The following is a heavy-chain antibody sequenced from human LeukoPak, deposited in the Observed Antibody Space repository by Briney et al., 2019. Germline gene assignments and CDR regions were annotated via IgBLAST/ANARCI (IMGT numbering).Heavy chain of an antibody. J-gene: IGHJ4*02. CDR3: ASLYSHPFGY. D-gene: IGHD2-21*01. CDR2: IIPILGIA. Sequence: ASVKVSCKASGGTFSSYAISWVRQAPGQGLEWMGRIIPILGIANYAQKFQGRVTITADKSTSTAYMELSSLRSEGTAVYYCASLYSHPFGYWGQGTLVTVSS. V-gene: IGHV1-69*04. CDR1: GGTFSSYA.